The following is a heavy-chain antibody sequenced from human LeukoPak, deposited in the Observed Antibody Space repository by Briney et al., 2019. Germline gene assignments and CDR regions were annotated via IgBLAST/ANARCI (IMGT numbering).Heavy chain of an antibody. J-gene: IGHJ3*02. Sequence: GESLRLSCAASGFTFSDYYMSWIRQAPGKGLEWVSYISSSGSTIYYEDSVKGRFTISRDNAKNSLYLQMNSLRAEDTAVYYCARDSGSSTWLNDAFDIWGQGTMVTVSS. CDR3: ARDSGSSTWLNDAFDI. D-gene: IGHD6-13*01. V-gene: IGHV3-11*04. CDR2: ISSSGSTI. CDR1: GFTFSDYY.